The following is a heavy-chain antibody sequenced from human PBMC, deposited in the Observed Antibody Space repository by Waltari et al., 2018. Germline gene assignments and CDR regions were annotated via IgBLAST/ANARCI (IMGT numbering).Heavy chain of an antibody. J-gene: IGHJ4*02. D-gene: IGHD4-4*01. CDR2: INHSGST. CDR3: ARGSVTPFDY. CDR1: GGSFSGYY. V-gene: IGHV4-34*01. Sequence: QVQLQQWGAGLLKPSETLSLTCAVYGGSFSGYYWSWIRQPPGKGLEWIGEINHSGSTNYNPSLKSRVTISVDTSKNQFSLKLSSVTAADTAVDYCARGSVTPFDYWGQGTLVTVSS.